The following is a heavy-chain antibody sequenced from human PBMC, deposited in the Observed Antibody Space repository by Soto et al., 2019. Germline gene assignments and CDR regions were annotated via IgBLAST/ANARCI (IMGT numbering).Heavy chain of an antibody. CDR3: AKDRTVAARHFDY. D-gene: IGHD6-6*01. J-gene: IGHJ4*02. CDR2: ISTSIDAT. CDR1: GFAFSNYA. Sequence: GGSLRPSCAAAGFAFSNYAMHWVRQAPGKGLEWVSSISTSIDATYYADSVKGRFTISRDDSKNTLYLQMNSLRAEDSAVYYCAKDRTVAARHFDYWGQGTQVTVSS. V-gene: IGHV3-23*01.